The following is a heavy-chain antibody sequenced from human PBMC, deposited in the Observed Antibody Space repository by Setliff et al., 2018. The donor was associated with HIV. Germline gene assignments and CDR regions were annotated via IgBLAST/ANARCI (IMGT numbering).Heavy chain of an antibody. Sequence: GGSLRLSCAASGFTFNTYSMSWVRQAPGKGLEWLSYISSSGTTMHYADSVRGRFTISKDFAKRSVYLQMDNLRAEDTATYYCARGLWLGTFDLWGQGTLVTVSS. CDR1: GFTFNTYS. CDR3: ARGLWLGTFDL. J-gene: IGHJ5*02. D-gene: IGHD6-19*01. V-gene: IGHV3-48*04. CDR2: ISSSGTTM.